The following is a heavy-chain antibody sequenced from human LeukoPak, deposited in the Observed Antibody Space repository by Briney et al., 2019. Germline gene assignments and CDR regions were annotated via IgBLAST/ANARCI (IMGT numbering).Heavy chain of an antibody. CDR3: ARRSGIAVAGAFDY. J-gene: IGHJ4*02. V-gene: IGHV3-23*01. CDR1: GFTFSSYA. D-gene: IGHD6-19*01. CDR2: ISGSGDST. Sequence: GGSLRLSCAASGFTFSSYAMTWIRQAPGKGLEWVSGISGSGDSTYYADSVKGRFTISRDNSKNTLYLQMNSLRAEDTAVYYCARRSGIAVAGAFDYWGQGTLVTVSS.